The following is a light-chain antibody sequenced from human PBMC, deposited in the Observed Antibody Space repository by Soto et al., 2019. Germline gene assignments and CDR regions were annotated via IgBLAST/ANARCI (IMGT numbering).Light chain of an antibody. J-gene: IGKJ1*01. V-gene: IGKV3-20*01. Sequence: EIVLTQSPGTLSLSPGERATLSCRASQSFSSSQLAWYQQKPGQAPTLVIYDASTRATGITDWFSGSGSGTTFTLTISRLEPEDFAGYYCQVYGSSPPWTFGQGTKVEIK. CDR3: QVYGSSPPWT. CDR1: QSFSSSQ. CDR2: DAS.